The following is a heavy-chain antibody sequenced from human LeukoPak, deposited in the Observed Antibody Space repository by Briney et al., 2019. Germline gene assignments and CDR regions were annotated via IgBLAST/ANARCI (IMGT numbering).Heavy chain of an antibody. D-gene: IGHD6-19*01. J-gene: IGHJ4*02. CDR2: LYHPDST. CDR3: ARGNPYSSGWSFDS. Sequence: PSETLSLTCAVSGHPINSAYYWVWIRQPPGKGLEWIGSLYHPDSTYYNPSLQSRVTMSVDTSKNQFSLKVNSVTATDTATYYCARGNPYSSGWSFDSWGQGTQVTVSS. CDR1: GHPINSAYY. V-gene: IGHV4-38-2*01.